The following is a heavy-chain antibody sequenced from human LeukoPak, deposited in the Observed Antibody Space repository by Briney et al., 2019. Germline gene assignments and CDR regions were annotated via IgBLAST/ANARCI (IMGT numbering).Heavy chain of an antibody. CDR2: ISYDGSNK. CDR3: ARDRGRQLWPTYYFDY. Sequence: PGGSLRLSCAASGFAFSSYAMHWVRQAPGKGLEWVAVISYDGSNKYYADSVKGRFTISRDNSKNTLYLQMNSLRAEDTAVYYCARDRGRQLWPTYYFDYWGQGTLVTVSS. V-gene: IGHV3-30*04. CDR1: GFAFSSYA. D-gene: IGHD5-18*01. J-gene: IGHJ4*02.